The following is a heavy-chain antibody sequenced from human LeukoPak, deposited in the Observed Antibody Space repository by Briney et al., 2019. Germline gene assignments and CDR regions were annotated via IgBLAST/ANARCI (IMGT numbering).Heavy chain of an antibody. D-gene: IGHD3-10*01. J-gene: IGHJ6*03. CDR1: GFSFSDSY. Sequence: PGGSLRLSCVVSGFSFSDSYMTWIRQTPGKGLESLAYISGSGHDIYYTDSVKGRFTISRDNAKNSLYLQMKSLRAEDTAVYYCARRPLPMPRGATTSYYFLDVWGKGTTVIVSS. CDR2: ISGSGHDI. V-gene: IGHV3-11*04. CDR3: ARRPLPMPRGATTSYYFLDV.